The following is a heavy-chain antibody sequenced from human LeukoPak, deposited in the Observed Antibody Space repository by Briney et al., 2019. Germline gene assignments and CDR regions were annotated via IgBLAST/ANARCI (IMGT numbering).Heavy chain of an antibody. V-gene: IGHV1-69*05. CDR1: GGTFSSYA. CDR3: AGGENGDYGFDY. J-gene: IGHJ4*02. CDR2: IIPIFGTA. Sequence: GASVKVSCKASGGTFSSYAISWVRQAPGQGLEWMGRIIPIFGTANYAQKFQGRVTITTDESTSTAYMELSSLRSEDTAVYYCAGGENGDYGFDYWGQGTLVTVSS. D-gene: IGHD4-17*01.